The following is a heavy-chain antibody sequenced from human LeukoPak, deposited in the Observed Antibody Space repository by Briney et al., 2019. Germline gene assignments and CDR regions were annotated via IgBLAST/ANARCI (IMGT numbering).Heavy chain of an antibody. D-gene: IGHD3-10*01. J-gene: IGHJ4*02. V-gene: IGHV3-23*01. Sequence: PGGPLRLSCAASGFTFSSYAMNWVRQAPGKGLEWVSTISGRGDYTYYADSVKGRFTIPRDNSKNTLYLQMNSLRAEDTAVYYCAKTYGSGSYFAFDYWGQGTLVTVSS. CDR2: ISGRGDYT. CDR1: GFTFSSYA. CDR3: AKTYGSGSYFAFDY.